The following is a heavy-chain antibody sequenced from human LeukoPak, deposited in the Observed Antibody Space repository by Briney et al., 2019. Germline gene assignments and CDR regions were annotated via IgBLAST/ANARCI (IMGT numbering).Heavy chain of an antibody. CDR2: INPNSGGT. V-gene: IGHV1-2*02. CDR1: GYTFTDYY. D-gene: IGHD3-22*01. J-gene: IGHJ4*02. CDR3: AREYYDSSAYNQEAIDY. Sequence: ASVTVSFTASGYTFTDYYMHWVRQAPGQGLEGLGWINPNSGGTIYAQKFQGRVTMTRDTSISTAYMELSRLRSDDTAVYYCAREYYDSSAYNQEAIDYWGQGTLVTVSS.